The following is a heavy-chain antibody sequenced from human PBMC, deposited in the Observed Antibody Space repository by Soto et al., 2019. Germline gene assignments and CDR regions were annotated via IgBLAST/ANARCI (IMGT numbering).Heavy chain of an antibody. CDR1: KFTFSTYG. CDR3: AKDLGPARPYYGLDV. CDR2: ISYHESNK. D-gene: IGHD6-6*01. J-gene: IGHJ6*02. V-gene: IGHV3-30*18. Sequence: QAQLVESGGGVVQPGTSLRLSCVASKFTFSTYGMHWVRQAPGKGLEWVAVISYHESNKYYGASVRGRFTISRDNSKNTLYLQMNSLRAEDTAVYYCAKDLGPARPYYGLDVWGQGTTVTVSS.